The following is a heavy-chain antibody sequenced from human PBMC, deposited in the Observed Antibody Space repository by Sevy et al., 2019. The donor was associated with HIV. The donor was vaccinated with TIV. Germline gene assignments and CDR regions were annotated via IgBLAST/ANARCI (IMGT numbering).Heavy chain of an antibody. CDR2: INAVNGDT. Sequence: ASVKVSCKASGYTFTSYAIHWVRQAPGQRLEWMGWINAVNGDTKYSQNFQDRVTITRDTSASTAYMELSSLRSEDTAIYYCASNYGPTPFDYWGQGTLVTVSS. D-gene: IGHD4-17*01. CDR3: ASNYGPTPFDY. CDR1: GYTFTSYA. V-gene: IGHV1-3*01. J-gene: IGHJ4*02.